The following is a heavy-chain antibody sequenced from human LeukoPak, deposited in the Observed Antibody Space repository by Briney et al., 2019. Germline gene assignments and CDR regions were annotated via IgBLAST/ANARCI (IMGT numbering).Heavy chain of an antibody. Sequence: ASVKVSCKASGYTFTTYPMHWVRQAPGQRLEWMGWVNTDNGNTKYSQKFQDRVTTSSDTSATTAYMELNSLRSEDTAVYYCARDDAGLLVHWGQGTLVTVSS. J-gene: IGHJ4*02. CDR1: GYTFTTYP. D-gene: IGHD6-13*01. CDR2: VNTDNGNT. CDR3: ARDDAGLLVH. V-gene: IGHV1-3*04.